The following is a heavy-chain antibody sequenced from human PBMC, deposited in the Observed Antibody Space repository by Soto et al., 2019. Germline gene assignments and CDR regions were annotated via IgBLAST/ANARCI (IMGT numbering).Heavy chain of an antibody. D-gene: IGHD5-18*01. CDR2: IYYSGST. J-gene: IGHJ4*02. CDR3: ARGSTPPVRGYGYASHSLFDY. Sequence: SETLSLTCTVSGDSISSSSYYWGWTRQPPGKGPEWIGNIYYSGSTYYNPSLKSRVTISVDTSKNQFSLKLSSVTAADTAVYYCARGSTPPVRGYGYASHSLFDYWGQGTLVTVSS. CDR1: GDSISSSSYY. V-gene: IGHV4-39*01.